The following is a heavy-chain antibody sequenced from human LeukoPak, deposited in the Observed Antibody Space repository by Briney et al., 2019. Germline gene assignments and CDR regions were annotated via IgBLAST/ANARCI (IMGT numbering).Heavy chain of an antibody. Sequence: GASLRLSCAASGFIFSNYAMSWVRQAPGKGLEWVSAIGGRDGGTYYADSVKGRFTVSRDDPKNTLYLQMNTLRVEDTAVYYCAKRGDYDILTGYYDSDYWDHGTLVTVSS. V-gene: IGHV3-23*01. D-gene: IGHD3-9*01. J-gene: IGHJ4*01. CDR2: IGGRDGGT. CDR3: AKRGDYDILTGYYDSDY. CDR1: GFIFSNYA.